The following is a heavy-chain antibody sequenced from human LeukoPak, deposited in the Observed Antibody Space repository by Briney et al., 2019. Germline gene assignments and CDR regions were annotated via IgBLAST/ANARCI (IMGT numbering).Heavy chain of an antibody. V-gene: IGHV1-2*02. CDR1: GYTFTAHY. J-gene: IGHJ2*01. Sequence: ASVKVSCKASGYTFTAHYVHWVRQAPGQGLEWMGWINPNGGTNYAQKFQGTVSMTLDTSISTAYMELTSLRSDDTAVYYCVRESERVEMVPLTTRRDHYYFDLWGRGSLVTVSS. CDR2: INPNGGT. D-gene: IGHD5-24*01. CDR3: VRESERVEMVPLTTRRDHYYFDL.